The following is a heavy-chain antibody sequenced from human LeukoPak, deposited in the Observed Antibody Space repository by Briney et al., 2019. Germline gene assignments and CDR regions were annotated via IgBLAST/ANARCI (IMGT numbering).Heavy chain of an antibody. CDR2: IYYNRRT. V-gene: IGHV4-59*01. J-gene: IGHJ3*02. Sequence: PSETLPLTCTVSGGTISSYYRSWIRQPPGKGLDWIGYIYYNRRTNYNPSLKSRVAISVDTSKNQFSLKLTSVTAADTAVYYCARDGQQQSPYACDIWGQGTMVTVSS. CDR3: ARDGQQQSPYACDI. D-gene: IGHD6-13*01. CDR1: GGTISSYY.